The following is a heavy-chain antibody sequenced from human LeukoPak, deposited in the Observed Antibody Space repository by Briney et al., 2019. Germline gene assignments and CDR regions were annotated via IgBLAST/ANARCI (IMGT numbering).Heavy chain of an antibody. CDR2: INHSGST. Sequence: PSETLSLTCAVCGGSFSGYYWSWIRQPPGKGLEWIGEINHSGSTNYNPSLKSRVTISVDTSKNQFSLKLSSVTAADTAVYYCAATMIRYFDLYYYYGMDVWGQGTTVTVSS. J-gene: IGHJ6*02. CDR1: GGSFSGYY. V-gene: IGHV4-34*01. CDR3: AATMIRYFDLYYYYGMDV. D-gene: IGHD3-9*01.